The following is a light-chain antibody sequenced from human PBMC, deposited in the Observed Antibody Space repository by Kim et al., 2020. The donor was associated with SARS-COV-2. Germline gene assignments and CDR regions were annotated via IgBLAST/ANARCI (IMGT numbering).Light chain of an antibody. Sequence: VALGQTVRITCQGDSLRSYYATWYHQKPGQAPIFVIYGKNNRPSGIPDRFSGSSSGNTASLTITGTQAGDEADYYCNSRDSNDNVVFGGGTQLTVL. CDR3: NSRDSNDNVV. CDR2: GKN. V-gene: IGLV3-19*01. J-gene: IGLJ2*01. CDR1: SLRSYY.